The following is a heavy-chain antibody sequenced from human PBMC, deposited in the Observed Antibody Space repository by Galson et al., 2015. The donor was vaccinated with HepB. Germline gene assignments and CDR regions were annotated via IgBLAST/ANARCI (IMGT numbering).Heavy chain of an antibody. V-gene: IGHV3-33*01. D-gene: IGHD3-22*01. Sequence: SLRLSCAASGFTFSSYGMHWVRQAPGKGLEWVAVIWYDGSNKYYADSVKGRFTISRDNSKNTLYLQMNSLRAEDTAVYYCARDDARYDSSADAFDIWGQGTMVTVSS. CDR2: IWYDGSNK. CDR3: ARDDARYDSSADAFDI. CDR1: GFTFSSYG. J-gene: IGHJ3*02.